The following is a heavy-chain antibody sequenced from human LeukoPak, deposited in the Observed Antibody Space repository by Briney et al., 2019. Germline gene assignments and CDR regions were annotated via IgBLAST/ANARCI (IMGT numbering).Heavy chain of an antibody. CDR2: ISAYNGNT. CDR1: GYTFTSYG. D-gene: IGHD6-6*01. J-gene: IGHJ4*02. CDR3: ASRLRSIAARSGDY. Sequence: ASVKVSCKASGYTFTSYGISWVRQAPGQGLEWMGWISAYNGNTNYAQKFQGRVTITADKSTSTAYMELSSLRSEDTAVYYCASRLRSIAARSGDYWGQGTLVTVSS. V-gene: IGHV1-18*01.